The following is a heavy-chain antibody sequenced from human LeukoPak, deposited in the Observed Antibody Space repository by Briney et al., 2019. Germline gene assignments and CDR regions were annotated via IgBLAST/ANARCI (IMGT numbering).Heavy chain of an antibody. V-gene: IGHV3-64D*06. CDR2: ISSNGGST. CDR3: VKDRGIAAAGYYFDY. CDR1: GFTFSSYA. J-gene: IGHJ4*02. Sequence: GGSLRLSCSASGFTFSSYAMHWVRQAPGKGLEYVSAISSNGGSTYYAGSVKGRFTISRDNSKNTLYLQMSSLRAEDTAVYYCVKDRGIAAAGYYFDYWGQGTLVTVSS. D-gene: IGHD6-13*01.